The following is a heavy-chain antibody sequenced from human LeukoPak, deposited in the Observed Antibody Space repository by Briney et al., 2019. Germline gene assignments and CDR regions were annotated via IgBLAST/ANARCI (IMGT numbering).Heavy chain of an antibody. D-gene: IGHD6-19*01. J-gene: IGHJ4*02. V-gene: IGHV1-18*01. CDR1: GYTFTSYG. CDR3: ARDRGIAVAVFDY. CDR2: ISAYNGNT. Sequence: ASVKLSCKASGYTFTSYGISWVRQAPGQGLEWMGWISAYNGNTNYAQKLQGRVTMTTDTSTSTVYMELRSLRSDDTAVYYCARDRGIAVAVFDYWGQGTLVTVSS.